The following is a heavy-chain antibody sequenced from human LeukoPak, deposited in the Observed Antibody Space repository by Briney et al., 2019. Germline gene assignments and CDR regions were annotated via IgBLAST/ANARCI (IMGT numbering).Heavy chain of an antibody. D-gene: IGHD5-18*01. J-gene: IGHJ4*02. V-gene: IGHV3-30*14. Sequence: GGSLRLSCAFTFSTYSIHWVRQAPGKGLEWMAVVSYDGRTTFYTDSVRGRFTISRDNSKNTLYLQMNSLRAEDTAVYYCARGTYSYGYVDYWGQGTLVTVSS. CDR3: ARGTYSYGYVDY. CDR2: VSYDGRTT. CDR1: TFSTYS.